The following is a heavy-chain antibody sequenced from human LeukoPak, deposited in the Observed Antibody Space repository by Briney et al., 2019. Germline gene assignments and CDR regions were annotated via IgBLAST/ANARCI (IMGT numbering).Heavy chain of an antibody. Sequence: GGSLRLSCAASGFTFSSYAMSWVRQAPGRGLEWVAVISYDGSNRYYGDSVKGRFTIPRDNSKNTLYLQMNSLRAEDTAVYYCAKHGRLTDHYYYYMDVWGKGTTVTVSS. V-gene: IGHV3-30*18. CDR1: GFTFSSYA. J-gene: IGHJ6*03. CDR3: AKHGRLTDHYYYYMDV. CDR2: ISYDGSNR. D-gene: IGHD4/OR15-4a*01.